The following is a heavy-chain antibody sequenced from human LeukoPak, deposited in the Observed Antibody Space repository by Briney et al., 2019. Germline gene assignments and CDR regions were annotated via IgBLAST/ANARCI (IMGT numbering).Heavy chain of an antibody. J-gene: IGHJ4*02. Sequence: GGSLRLSCAASGLTFSCYAMSWLREAPGKALEWVSGTSDSCRSIHYADSVKGRFTIARDNSKNTLYLQMNSLRADDTAVYYCAKDMNSWRDGSGLGDYFDYWGQGTLVTVSS. CDR2: TSDSCRSI. D-gene: IGHD6-19*01. CDR1: GLTFSCYA. CDR3: AKDMNSWRDGSGLGDYFDY. V-gene: IGHV3-23*01.